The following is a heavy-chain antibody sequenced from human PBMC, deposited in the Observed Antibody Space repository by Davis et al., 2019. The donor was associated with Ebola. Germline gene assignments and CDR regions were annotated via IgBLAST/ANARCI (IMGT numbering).Heavy chain of an antibody. CDR1: GFTVSSNY. J-gene: IGHJ6*02. CDR3: ARDQYYGSGSYPYYYYYGMDV. Sequence: GGSLRLSCAASGFTVSSNYMSWVRQAPGKGLEWVSVIYSGGSTYYADSVKGRFTISRDNSKNTLYLQMNSLRAEDTAVYYCARDQYYGSGSYPYYYYYGMDVWGQGTTVTVSS. D-gene: IGHD3-10*01. CDR2: IYSGGST. V-gene: IGHV3-66*01.